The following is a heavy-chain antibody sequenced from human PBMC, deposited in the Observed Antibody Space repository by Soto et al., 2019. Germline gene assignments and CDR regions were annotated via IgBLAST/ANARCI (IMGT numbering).Heavy chain of an antibody. CDR1: GGSFSGYY. CDR3: ARDKITGLFDY. D-gene: IGHD2-8*02. Sequence: SETLSLTCAVYGGSFSGYYWSWIRQPPGKGLEWIGEINHSGSTNYNPSLKSRVTKSVDTSKNQFSLKLSSVTAADTAVYYCARDKITGLFDYWGQGTLVTVSS. V-gene: IGHV4-34*01. J-gene: IGHJ4*02. CDR2: INHSGST.